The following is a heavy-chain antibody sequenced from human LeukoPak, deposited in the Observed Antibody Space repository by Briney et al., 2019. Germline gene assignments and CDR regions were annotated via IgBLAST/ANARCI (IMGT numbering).Heavy chain of an antibody. V-gene: IGHV3-23*01. J-gene: IGHJ3*02. CDR1: GFTFSDYY. Sequence: GGSLRLSCAASGFTFSDYYMSWIRQAPGQGLEWVSDISDSGGSTYYADSVKGRFTISRDNSKNTLYLQMNSLRAEDTAVYYCARVLAVYAFDIWGQGTMVTVSS. CDR2: ISDSGGST. CDR3: ARVLAVYAFDI. D-gene: IGHD3-3*01.